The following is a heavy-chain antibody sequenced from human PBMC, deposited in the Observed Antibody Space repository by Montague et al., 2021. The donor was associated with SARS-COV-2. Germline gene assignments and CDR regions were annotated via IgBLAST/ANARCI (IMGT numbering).Heavy chain of an antibody. CDR2: T. J-gene: IGHJ4*02. Sequence: TNYNPSLKSRVTISVATSKNQFSLKLSSVTAADTAVYYCARLTAGYCSGGSCYWGTGFDYWGQGTLVTVSS. V-gene: IGHV4-34*09. D-gene: IGHD2-15*01. CDR3: ARLTAGYCSGGSCYWGTGFDY.